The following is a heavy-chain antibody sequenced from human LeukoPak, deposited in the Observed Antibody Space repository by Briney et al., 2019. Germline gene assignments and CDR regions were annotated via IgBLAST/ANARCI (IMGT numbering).Heavy chain of an antibody. D-gene: IGHD3-22*01. CDR3: ARDPGYDSSGYYYGYFDY. CDR2: ISAYNGNT. Sequence: ASVKVSCKASGYTFTSYGISWVRQAPGQGLEWMGWISAYNGNTNYAQKLQGRVTMTTDTSTSTAYMELRSLRSDDTAVYYCARDPGYDSSGYYYGYFDYWGLGTLVTVSS. CDR1: GYTFTSYG. J-gene: IGHJ4*02. V-gene: IGHV1-18*01.